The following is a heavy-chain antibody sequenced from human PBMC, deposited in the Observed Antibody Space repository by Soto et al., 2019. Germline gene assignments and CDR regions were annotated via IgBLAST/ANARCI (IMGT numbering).Heavy chain of an antibody. Sequence: QVQLVQSGAEVKKPGASVKVSCKASGYTFASYAISWMRQAPGQGLEWMGWISAYNGNTNYAQKLQGRVTMTTDTSTSTAYVEMRSLRTDATAVYYCARDPPPADDWGQGTLVTVSS. V-gene: IGHV1-18*01. J-gene: IGHJ4*02. CDR3: ARDPPPADD. CDR1: GYTFASYA. D-gene: IGHD2-2*01. CDR2: ISAYNGNT.